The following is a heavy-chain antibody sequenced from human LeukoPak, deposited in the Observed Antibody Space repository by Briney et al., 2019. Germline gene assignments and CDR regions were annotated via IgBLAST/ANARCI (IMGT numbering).Heavy chain of an antibody. CDR3: VRDKDWAFDY. D-gene: IGHD3-9*01. J-gene: IGHJ4*02. V-gene: IGHV3-48*03. Sequence: PGGSLRLSCAASGFTFSSYEMNWVRQAPGKGLEWISHITIDLSIIDYADSVKGRFTISRDKAKNSLYLQMNSLRAEDTAVYYCVRDKDWAFDYWGQGTLIAVSS. CDR2: ITIDLSII. CDR1: GFTFSSYE.